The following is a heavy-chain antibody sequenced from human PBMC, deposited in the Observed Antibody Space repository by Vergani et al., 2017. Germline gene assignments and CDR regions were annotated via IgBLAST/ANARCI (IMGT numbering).Heavy chain of an antibody. CDR2: ISSSRSTI. Sequence: EVQLVESGGGLVQPGGSLRLSCAASGFTFSSYGMNWVRQAPGKGLEWVSYISSSRSTIYYVDSVKGRFTMSSDNAKNSLYLQMNSLRAEDTAVYYCATLPLQTQQQVTSWGQGTLVTVSS. J-gene: IGHJ5*02. CDR3: ATLPLQTQQQVTS. CDR1: GFTFSSYG. D-gene: IGHD6-13*01. V-gene: IGHV3-48*01.